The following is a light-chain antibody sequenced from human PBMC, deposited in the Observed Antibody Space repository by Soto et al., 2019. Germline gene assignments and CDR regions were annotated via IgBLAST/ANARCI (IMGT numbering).Light chain of an antibody. J-gene: IGLJ3*02. CDR2: EVN. CDR3: TSYGGRDNLM. Sequence: QSALTQHPSASGSPGQSVTISCTGTSSDIGAYNYVSWFQQHPGEAPKLIISEVNKRPSGVPDRFSGSKSGNTASLTVSGLQAEDEADYYCTSYGGRDNLMFGGGTKVTVL. CDR1: SSDIGAYNY. V-gene: IGLV2-8*01.